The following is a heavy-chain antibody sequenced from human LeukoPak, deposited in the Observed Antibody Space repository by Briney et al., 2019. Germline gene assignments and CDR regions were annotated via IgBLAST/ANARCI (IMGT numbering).Heavy chain of an antibody. V-gene: IGHV4-39*07. CDR2: IYYSGST. J-gene: IGHJ2*01. CDR1: GGSISSSSYY. D-gene: IGHD6-19*01. Sequence: SETLSLTCTVSGGSISSSSYYWGWIRQPPGKGLEWIGSIYYSGSTYYNPSLKSRVTISVDTSKNQFSLKLSSATAADTAVYYCARDKGLSGLYSSGDWYFGLWGRGTLVTVSS. CDR3: ARDKGLSGLYSSGDWYFGL.